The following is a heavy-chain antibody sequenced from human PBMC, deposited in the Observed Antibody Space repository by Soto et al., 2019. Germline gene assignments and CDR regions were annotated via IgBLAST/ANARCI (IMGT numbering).Heavy chain of an antibody. V-gene: IGHV1-46*01. CDR2: INPSGGST. D-gene: IGHD3-16*01. CDR1: GYTFTSYY. CDR3: ARQLEETFGGATDDY. Sequence: QVQLVQSGAEVKKPGASVKVSCKASGYTFTSYYMHWVRQAPGQGLEWMGIINPSGGSTSYAQKFQCRVTMTRDTATSTVYMELCSLRSEDTAVYYCARQLEETFGGATDDYWGQGTLVTVSS. J-gene: IGHJ4*02.